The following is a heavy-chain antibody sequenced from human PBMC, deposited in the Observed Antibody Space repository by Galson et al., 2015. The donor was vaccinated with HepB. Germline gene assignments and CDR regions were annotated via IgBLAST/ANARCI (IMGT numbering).Heavy chain of an antibody. D-gene: IGHD1-26*01. Sequence: SVKVSCKASGYTFTSYGISWVRQAPGQGLEWMGWISAYNGNTNYAQKLQGRVTMTTDTSTSTAYMELRSLRSDDTAVYYCAGPLSGSYSGAHAFDIWGQGTMVTVSS. CDR1: GYTFTSYG. CDR2: ISAYNGNT. V-gene: IGHV1-18*01. J-gene: IGHJ3*02. CDR3: AGPLSGSYSGAHAFDI.